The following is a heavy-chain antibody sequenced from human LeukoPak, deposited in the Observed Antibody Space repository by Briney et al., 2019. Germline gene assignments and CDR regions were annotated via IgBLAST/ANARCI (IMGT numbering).Heavy chain of an antibody. CDR2: IIPIFGTA. CDR1: GGTFSSYA. D-gene: IGHD3-10*01. J-gene: IGHJ6*03. V-gene: IGHV1-69*01. Sequence: SVKVSCKASGGTFSSYAISWGRQAPGQGLEWMGGIIPIFGTANYAQKFQGRVTITADESTSTAYMELSSLRSEDTAVYYCARAMSGGSGENYYYYYMDVWGKGTTVTISS. CDR3: ARAMSGGSGENYYYYYMDV.